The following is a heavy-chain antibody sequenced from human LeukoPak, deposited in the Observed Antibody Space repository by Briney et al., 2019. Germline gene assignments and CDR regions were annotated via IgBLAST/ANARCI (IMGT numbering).Heavy chain of an antibody. Sequence: PSETLSPTCTVSGGSISSSSYYWGWIRQPPGKGLEWIGSIYYSGSTYYNPSLKSRVTISVDTSKNQFSLKLSSVTAADTAVYYCARVVVAATAWFDPWGQGTLVTVSS. CDR3: ARVVVAATAWFDP. V-gene: IGHV4-39*01. CDR1: GGSISSSSYY. J-gene: IGHJ5*02. CDR2: IYYSGST. D-gene: IGHD2-15*01.